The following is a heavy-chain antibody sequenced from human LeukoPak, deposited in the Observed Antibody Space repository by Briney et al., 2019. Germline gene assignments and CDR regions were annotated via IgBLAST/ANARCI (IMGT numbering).Heavy chain of an antibody. V-gene: IGHV3-9*01. CDR3: AKDERYYDSSGRLDY. D-gene: IGHD3-22*01. J-gene: IGHJ4*02. CDR1: GFTFDDYA. Sequence: GGSLRLSCAASGFTFDDYAMHWVRQAPGKGLEWVSGISWNSGSIGYADSVKGRFTISRDNAKNSLYLQMNSLRAEDTALYYCAKDERYYDSSGRLDYWGQGTLVTVSS. CDR2: ISWNSGSI.